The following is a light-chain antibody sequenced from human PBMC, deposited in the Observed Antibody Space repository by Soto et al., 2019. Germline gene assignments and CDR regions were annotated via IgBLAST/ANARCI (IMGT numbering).Light chain of an antibody. Sequence: EIVVTQSAATLSVSPGERATLSCRASQSVSNNLAWYMQKPGQAPRLLIYGASTRATGIPARFSGSGSGTEFTLTISILQSEDFTVYYCQQYNNWPLTFGGGTKVEIK. CDR2: GAS. V-gene: IGKV3-15*01. CDR1: QSVSNN. CDR3: QQYNNWPLT. J-gene: IGKJ4*01.